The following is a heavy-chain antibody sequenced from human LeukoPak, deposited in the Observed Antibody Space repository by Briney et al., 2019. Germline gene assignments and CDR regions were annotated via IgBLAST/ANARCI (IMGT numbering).Heavy chain of an antibody. V-gene: IGHV1-3*01. CDR3: ARVGYSSGWPFDY. Sequence: GASVKVSCKASGYTFTSYAMHWVRQAPGQRLEWMGWINAGNGNTKYSQKFQGRVTITRDTSASTAYMELSSLRPEDTAVYYCARVGYSSGWPFDYWGQGTLVTVSS. CDR2: INAGNGNT. J-gene: IGHJ4*02. D-gene: IGHD6-19*01. CDR1: GYTFTSYA.